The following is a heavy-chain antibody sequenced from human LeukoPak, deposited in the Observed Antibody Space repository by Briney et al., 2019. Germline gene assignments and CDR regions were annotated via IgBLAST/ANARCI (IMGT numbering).Heavy chain of an antibody. D-gene: IGHD3-22*01. Sequence: SETLSLTCAVSGGSISSGGYSWSWIRQPPGKGLEWIGYIYHSGSTYYNPSLKSRVTISVDRSKNQFSLKLSSVTAADTAVYYCASARPLYYYDSSGYQLDYWGQGTLVTVSS. CDR3: ASARPLYYYDSSGYQLDY. J-gene: IGHJ4*02. CDR2: IYHSGST. V-gene: IGHV4-30-2*01. CDR1: GGSISSGGYS.